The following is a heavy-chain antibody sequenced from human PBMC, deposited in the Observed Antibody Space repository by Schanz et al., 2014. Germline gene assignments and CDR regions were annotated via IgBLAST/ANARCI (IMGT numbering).Heavy chain of an antibody. CDR3: ASGVHVSSLQKGLQF. V-gene: IGHV3-48*01. D-gene: IGHD3-10*01. CDR1: GFDFNSYS. J-gene: IGHJ1*01. Sequence: EVRLVESGGGLVQPGGSLRLSCEASGFDFNSYSMNWVRQVPGKGLERLSYIATSSSTRHYADSVKGRVTISRDNAKNSVSLQMRRLRVEDTAVYYCASGVHVSSLQKGLQFWGRGTLVIVSS. CDR2: IATSSSTR.